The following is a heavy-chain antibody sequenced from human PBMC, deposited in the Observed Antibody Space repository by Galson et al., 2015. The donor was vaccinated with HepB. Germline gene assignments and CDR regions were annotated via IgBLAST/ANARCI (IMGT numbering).Heavy chain of an antibody. Sequence: SVKVSCKASGYTFTGYYMHWVRQAPGQGLEWMGWINPNSGGTNYAQKFQGRVTMTRDTSISTAYMELSRLRSDDTAVYYCARGESLYCSSTSCYSVFDYWGQGTLVTVSS. V-gene: IGHV1-2*02. J-gene: IGHJ4*02. CDR1: GYTFTGYY. CDR3: ARGESLYCSSTSCYSVFDY. D-gene: IGHD2-2*01. CDR2: INPNSGGT.